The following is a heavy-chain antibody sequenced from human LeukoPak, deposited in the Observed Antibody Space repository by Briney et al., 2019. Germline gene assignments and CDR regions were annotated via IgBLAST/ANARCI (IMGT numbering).Heavy chain of an antibody. CDR3: ARDLRYDHVWDY. D-gene: IGHD2-8*01. CDR1: GGSISGYY. J-gene: IGHJ4*02. V-gene: IGHV4-59*01. CDR2: IYYSGST. Sequence: SETLSLTCTVSGGSISGYYWSWIRQPPGKGLEWIGYIYYSGSTNYNPSLKSRVTISVDTSKNQFSLRLTSVTAADTAVYYCARDLRYDHVWDYWGQGTLVTVSS.